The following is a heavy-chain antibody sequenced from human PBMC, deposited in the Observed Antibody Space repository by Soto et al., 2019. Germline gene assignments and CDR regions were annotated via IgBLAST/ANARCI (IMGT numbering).Heavy chain of an antibody. Sequence: GASVKVSCKASGGTFSSYAISWVRQAPGQGLEWMGGIIPIFGTANYAQKFQGRVTITADESTSTAYMELSSLRSEDTVVYYCARVPYSSSLYYYYGMDVWGQGTTVTVSS. CDR1: GGTFSSYA. CDR2: IIPIFGTA. D-gene: IGHD6-6*01. V-gene: IGHV1-69*13. CDR3: ARVPYSSSLYYYYGMDV. J-gene: IGHJ6*02.